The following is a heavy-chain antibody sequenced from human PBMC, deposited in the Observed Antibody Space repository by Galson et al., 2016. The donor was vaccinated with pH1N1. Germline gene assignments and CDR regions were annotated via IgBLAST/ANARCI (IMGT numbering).Heavy chain of an antibody. D-gene: IGHD2/OR15-2a*01. CDR1: GFTFNNYN. Sequence: SLSLSCAASGFTFNNYNMDWVRQVPGKGLEWVSSIRSTGSDVHYGDSVKGRFTIFRDNAKNSLYLQMNSLRVEDTGVYFCAREVFVFKYLFDPWSQGTPVTVSS. J-gene: IGHJ5*02. CDR3: AREVFVFKYLFDP. V-gene: IGHV3-21*01. CDR2: IRSTGSDV.